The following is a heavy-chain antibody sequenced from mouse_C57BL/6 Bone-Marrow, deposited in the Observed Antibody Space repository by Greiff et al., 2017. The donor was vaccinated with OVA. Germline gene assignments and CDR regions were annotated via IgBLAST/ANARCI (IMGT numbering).Heavy chain of an antibody. Sequence: EVQGVESGGDLVKPGGSLKLSCAASGFTFSSYGMSWVRQTPDKRLEWVATISSGGSYTYYPDSVKGRFTISRDNAKNTLYLQMSSLKSEDTAMYYCARGYDYDEFAYWGQGTLVTVSA. J-gene: IGHJ3*01. CDR1: GFTFSSYG. D-gene: IGHD2-4*01. V-gene: IGHV5-6*01. CDR3: ARGYDYDEFAY. CDR2: ISSGGSYT.